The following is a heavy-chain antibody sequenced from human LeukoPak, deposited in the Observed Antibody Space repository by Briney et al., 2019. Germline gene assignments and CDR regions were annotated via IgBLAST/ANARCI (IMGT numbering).Heavy chain of an antibody. Sequence: SETLSLTRTVSGDSIISNISWTDWVRLPPGKGLGWIAATIYTGRTFSSPSPMSRVIISVSTYKNQSSHVLMSATAADTAVYYCARRRHNFDFYDVWGQGTRVTVSS. CDR3: ARRRHNFDFYDV. J-gene: IGHJ3*01. V-gene: IGHV4-39*01. D-gene: IGHD3/OR15-3a*01. CDR1: GDSIISNISW. CDR2: TIYTGRT.